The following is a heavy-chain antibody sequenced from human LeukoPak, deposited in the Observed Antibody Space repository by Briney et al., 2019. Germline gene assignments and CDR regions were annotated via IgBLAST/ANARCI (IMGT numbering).Heavy chain of an antibody. CDR2: ISPRGRNT. CDR3: AKGYLGGASGYFDY. CDR1: GITFSSNA. Sequence: GGSLRLSCAASGITFSSNAMSWVRQAPGKGFEWVSSISPRGRNTYYADSVKGRFTISRDNSNSTLYLQMHSLRADDTAVYYCAKGYLGGASGYFDYWGQGTLVTVSS. J-gene: IGHJ4*02. D-gene: IGHD3-16*01. V-gene: IGHV3-23*01.